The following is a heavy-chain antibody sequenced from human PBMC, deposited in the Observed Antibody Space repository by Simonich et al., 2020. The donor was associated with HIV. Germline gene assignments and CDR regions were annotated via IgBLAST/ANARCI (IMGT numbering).Heavy chain of an antibody. CDR1: GYSFTSYW. CDR2: LYPGDSDT. J-gene: IGHJ2*01. V-gene: IGHV5-51*03. D-gene: IGHD6-19*01. Sequence: EVQLVQSGAEVKKPGESLKISGKGSGYSFTSYWIGWVRQMPGKGLEWMGLLYPGDSDTIYSPAFQGQVTLSADKSISTAYLQWSSLKASDTAMYYCVRRLAVAGTYWYFDLWGRGTLVTVSS. CDR3: VRRLAVAGTYWYFDL.